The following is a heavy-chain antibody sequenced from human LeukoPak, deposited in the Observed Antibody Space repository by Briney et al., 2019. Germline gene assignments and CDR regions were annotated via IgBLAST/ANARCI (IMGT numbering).Heavy chain of an antibody. J-gene: IGHJ5*02. D-gene: IGHD4-11*01. CDR3: ARDYSNPNWFDP. CDR2: IYTSGST. Sequence: SETLSLTCTVSGGSISSYYWSWIRQPAGKGLEWIGRIYTSGSTNYNPPLKSRVTMSVDTSKNQFSLKLSSVTAADTAVYYRARDYSNPNWFDPWGQGTLVTVSS. V-gene: IGHV4-4*07. CDR1: GGSISSYY.